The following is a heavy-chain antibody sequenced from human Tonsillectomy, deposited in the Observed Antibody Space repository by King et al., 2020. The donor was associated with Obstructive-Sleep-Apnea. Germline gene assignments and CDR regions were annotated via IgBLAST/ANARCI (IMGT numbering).Heavy chain of an antibody. CDR2: FDPEDGET. V-gene: IGHV1-24*01. D-gene: IGHD1-1*01. J-gene: IGHJ6*02. Sequence: QLVKSGAEVKKPGASVKVSCKVSGYTLNGLSMHWVRQAPGKGLEWMGGFDPEDGETVYSQKFQGRVTVTEDPSTDTAYMELGSLRSEDTAVYYCATVGPPFIQLERYYYHMDVWGQGTTVIVSS. CDR3: ATVGPPFIQLERYYYHMDV. CDR1: GYTLNGLS.